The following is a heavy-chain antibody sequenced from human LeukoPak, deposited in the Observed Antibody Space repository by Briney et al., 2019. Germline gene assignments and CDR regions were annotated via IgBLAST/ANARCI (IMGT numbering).Heavy chain of an antibody. V-gene: IGHV3-7*01. D-gene: IGHD6-13*01. J-gene: IGHJ4*02. CDR1: GFSFSSYW. CDR3: ARDRVWTVLY. Sequence: GGSLRLSCAASGFSFSSYWMSWVRQAPGKGLEWVANINQDGSEKYYVDSVKGRFTISRDNAKKSLYRQMNSLRAEDTAMYYCARDRVWTVLYWGQGTLVTVSS. CDR2: INQDGSEK.